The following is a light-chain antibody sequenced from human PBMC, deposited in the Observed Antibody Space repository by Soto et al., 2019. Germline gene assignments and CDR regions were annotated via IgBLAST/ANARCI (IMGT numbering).Light chain of an antibody. CDR3: QQYNTWLWT. V-gene: IGKV3-15*01. CDR1: QSVSGN. J-gene: IGKJ1*01. Sequence: EIVMAQSPATLSVSPGERATLSCRASQSVSGNLAWYQQKPGQAPRLLIYGASTRATGIPARFSGSGSGTEFTLTISSLQSEDFAVYYCQQYNTWLWTFGQGTKVEI. CDR2: GAS.